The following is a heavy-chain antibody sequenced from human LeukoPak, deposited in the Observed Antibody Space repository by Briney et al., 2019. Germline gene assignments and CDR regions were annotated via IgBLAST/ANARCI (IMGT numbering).Heavy chain of an antibody. D-gene: IGHD1-26*01. CDR2: ISYDGSNK. CDR3: ASARKWGESFDY. CDR1: GFTFSSYA. J-gene: IGHJ4*02. Sequence: PGGSLRLSCAASGFTFSSYAMHWVRQAPGKGLEWVAVISYDGSNKYYADSVKGRFTISRDNSKNTLYLQMNSLRAEDTAVYYCASARKWGESFDYWGQGTLVTVSS. V-gene: IGHV3-30*01.